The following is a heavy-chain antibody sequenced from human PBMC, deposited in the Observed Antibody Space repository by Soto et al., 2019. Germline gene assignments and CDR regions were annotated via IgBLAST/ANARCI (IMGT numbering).Heavy chain of an antibody. CDR3: AKSPNFYCSSPNCYKYYFDY. V-gene: IGHV3-30*18. D-gene: IGHD2-2*02. CDR2: ISYDGSDK. CDR1: GFTFNTYG. Sequence: GGSLRLSCAASGFTFNTYGMHWVRQVPGKGLEWVAVISYDGSDKFYADSVKGRFTISRDNSKNALYLQMSSLRPEDTAIYYCAKSPNFYCSSPNCYKYYFDYWGQGTLVTVSS. J-gene: IGHJ4*02.